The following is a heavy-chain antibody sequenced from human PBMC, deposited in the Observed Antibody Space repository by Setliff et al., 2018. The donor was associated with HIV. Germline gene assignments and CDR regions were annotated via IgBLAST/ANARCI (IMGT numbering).Heavy chain of an antibody. J-gene: IGHJ4*02. D-gene: IGHD3-10*01. CDR2: ITPSDSYT. CDR3: ARDNIIWSKDY. Sequence: GASVKVSCKASGYIFTSHKIHWVRQAPGQGLEWMGIITPSDSYTAYAQKFQGRVTMTRDTSTSTVYMELSSLRSDDTAVYCCARDNIIWSKDYWGQGTLVTVSS. CDR1: GYIFTSHK. V-gene: IGHV1-46*01.